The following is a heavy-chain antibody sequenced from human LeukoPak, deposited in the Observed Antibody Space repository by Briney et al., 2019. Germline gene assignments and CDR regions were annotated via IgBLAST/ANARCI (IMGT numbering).Heavy chain of an antibody. CDR1: GFTFSSYS. CDR2: ISSSSSYI. V-gene: IGHV3-21*04. D-gene: IGHD4-11*01. CDR3: AKGDYTPYYYYGMDV. J-gene: IGHJ6*02. Sequence: GGSLRLSCAASGFTFSSYSMNWVRQAPGKGLEWVSSISSSSSYIYYADSVKGRFTISRDNSKNTLYLQMNSLRAEDTAVYYCAKGDYTPYYYYGMDVWGQGTTVTVSS.